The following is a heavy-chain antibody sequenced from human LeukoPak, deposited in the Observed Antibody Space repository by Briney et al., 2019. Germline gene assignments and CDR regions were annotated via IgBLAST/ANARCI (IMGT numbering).Heavy chain of an antibody. J-gene: IGHJ4*02. D-gene: IGHD4-17*01. CDR1: GFTFIDSA. CDR2: IFVGSGDT. V-gene: IGHV1-58*02. Sequence: SVKVSCKASGFTFIDSAMQWVRQARGQRLEWIGWIFVGSGDTNYAQKFQERVTITRDMSTSTAYMELSSLGSEDTAVYYCASAEATTPATNKNSPFDYWGQGTLVTVSS. CDR3: ASAEATTPATNKNSPFDY.